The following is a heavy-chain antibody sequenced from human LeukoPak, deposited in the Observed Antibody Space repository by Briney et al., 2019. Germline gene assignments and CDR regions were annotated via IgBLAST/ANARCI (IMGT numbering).Heavy chain of an antibody. CDR2: ISGSGGST. CDR3: ASQTSPLDSAAFDI. V-gene: IGHV3-23*01. D-gene: IGHD3-10*01. Sequence: HPGGTLRLSWAAAGFTFSSYGRRWVRQAPGKGLEWVSAISGSGGSTYYADSVKGRFTISRDNSKNTLYLQMNSLRAEDTAVYYCASQTSPLDSAAFDIWGQGTMVTVSS. CDR1: GFTFSSYG. J-gene: IGHJ3*02.